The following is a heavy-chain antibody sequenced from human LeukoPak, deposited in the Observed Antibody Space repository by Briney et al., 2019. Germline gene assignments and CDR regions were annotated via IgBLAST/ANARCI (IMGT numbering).Heavy chain of an antibody. J-gene: IGHJ4*02. CDR3: ARGVGLTQGGTFDY. Sequence: SETLSLTCAVYGGSFRGYYWSWIRQPPGKGLEWVGEINHSGSTNYNPSLKSRVTLSVDTSKNQFSLKLSSVTAADTAVYYCARGVGLTQGGTFDYWGQGTLVTVSS. D-gene: IGHD1-26*01. V-gene: IGHV4-34*01. CDR1: GGSFRGYY. CDR2: INHSGST.